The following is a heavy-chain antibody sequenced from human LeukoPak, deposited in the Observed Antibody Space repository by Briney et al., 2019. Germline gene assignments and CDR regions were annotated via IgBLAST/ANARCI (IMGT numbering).Heavy chain of an antibody. CDR3: TRDAVVNTYYYGSGSPLYYYMDV. Sequence: GASVKVSCKASGYTFTSYGISWVRQAPGQGLEWMGWISAYNGNTNYAQKLQGRVTMTTDTSTSTAYMELRSLRSDDTAVYYCTRDAVVNTYYYGSGSPLYYYMDVWGKGTTVTISS. CDR1: GYTFTSYG. D-gene: IGHD3-10*01. V-gene: IGHV1-18*01. J-gene: IGHJ6*03. CDR2: ISAYNGNT.